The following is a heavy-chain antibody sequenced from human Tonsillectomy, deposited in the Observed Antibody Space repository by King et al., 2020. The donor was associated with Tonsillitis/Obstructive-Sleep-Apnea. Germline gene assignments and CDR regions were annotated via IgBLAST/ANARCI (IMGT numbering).Heavy chain of an antibody. V-gene: IGHV3-48*02. CDR3: ARGDDYDFWSGFPDAFDI. D-gene: IGHD3-3*01. Sequence: VQLVESGGGLVQPGGSLRLSCAASGFTFSSYSMNWVRQAPGKGLEWVSYISSSSSTIYYADSVKGRFTISRDNAKNSLYLQMNSLGDEDTAVYYCARGDDYDFWSGFPDAFDIWGQGTMVTVSS. CDR2: ISSSSSTI. J-gene: IGHJ3*02. CDR1: GFTFSSYS.